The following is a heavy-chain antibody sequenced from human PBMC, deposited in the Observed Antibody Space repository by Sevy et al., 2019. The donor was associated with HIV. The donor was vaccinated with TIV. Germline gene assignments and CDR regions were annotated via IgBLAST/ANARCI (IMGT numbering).Heavy chain of an antibody. CDR1: GFTFSSYS. CDR3: ARDQSVDGIDY. D-gene: IGHD6-19*01. Sequence: GGSLRLSCAASGFTFSSYSMNWVRQAPGKGLEWVSYISSSSSTIYYADSVKGRFTISRDNAKNSLYLQMNSLRAEDMAVYYCARDQSVDGIDYWGQGTLVTVSS. J-gene: IGHJ4*02. CDR2: ISSSSSTI. V-gene: IGHV3-48*01.